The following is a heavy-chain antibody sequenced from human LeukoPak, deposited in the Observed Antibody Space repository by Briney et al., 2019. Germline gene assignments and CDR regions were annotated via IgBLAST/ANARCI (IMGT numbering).Heavy chain of an antibody. V-gene: IGHV3-23*01. CDR3: AKDGGTTVTAFFSDS. D-gene: IGHD4-17*01. CDR2: ISGSGGST. CDR1: GFTFSSYA. J-gene: IGHJ5*02. Sequence: GGSLRLSCAASGFTFSSYAMSWVRQAPAKGLEWLSTISGSGGSTYYADSVKGRFTISRDNSKNTLYLQMNSLRAEDTAVYYCAKDGGTTVTAFFSDSWGQGTLVTVSS.